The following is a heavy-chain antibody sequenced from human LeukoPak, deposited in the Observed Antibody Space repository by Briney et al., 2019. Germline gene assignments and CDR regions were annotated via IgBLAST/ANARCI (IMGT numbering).Heavy chain of an antibody. CDR2: ISGSGGST. J-gene: IGHJ6*03. D-gene: IGHD3-9*01. CDR1: GFTFSSYA. CDR3: AKQWSDILTGYYSVSYYYMDV. V-gene: IGHV3-23*01. Sequence: GGSLRLSCAASGFTFSSYAMSWVRQAPGKGLEWVSAISGSGGSTYYADSVKGRFTISRDNSKNTLYLQMNSLRAEDTAVYYCAKQWSDILTGYYSVSYYYMDVWGKGTTVTVSS.